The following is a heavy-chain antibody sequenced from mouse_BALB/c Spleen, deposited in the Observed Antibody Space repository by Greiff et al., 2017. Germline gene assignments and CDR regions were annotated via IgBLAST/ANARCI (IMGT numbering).Heavy chain of an antibody. CDR3: TRRNYAMDY. V-gene: IGHV1-15*01. Sequence: VQLHQSGAELVRPGASVTLSCKASGYTFTDYEMHWVKQTPVHGLEWIGAIDPETGGTAYNQKFKGKATLTADKSSSTAYMELRSLTSEDSAVYYCTRRNYAMDYWGQGTSVTVSS. J-gene: IGHJ4*01. CDR2: IDPETGGT. CDR1: GYTFTDYE.